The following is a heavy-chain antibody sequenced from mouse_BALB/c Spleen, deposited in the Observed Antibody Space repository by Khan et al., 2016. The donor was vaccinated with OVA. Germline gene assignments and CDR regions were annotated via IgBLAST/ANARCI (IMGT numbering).Heavy chain of an antibody. Sequence: VQLQESGAELAKPGASVKMSCTASGYTFTSYWMHWIKQRPGPGLEWIGYINPTSGYTDYNQKFKDKATLTADKSSSTAYMQLSSLTSDDAAVYYCARDRIDYWGQGTALTVSS. CDR1: GYTFTSYW. V-gene: IGHV1-7*01. CDR3: ARDRIDY. CDR2: INPTSGYT. J-gene: IGHJ2*01.